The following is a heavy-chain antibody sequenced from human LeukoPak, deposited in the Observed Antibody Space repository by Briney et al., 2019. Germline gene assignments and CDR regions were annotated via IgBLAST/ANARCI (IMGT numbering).Heavy chain of an antibody. CDR3: ARDFPGYYYGSGSTGAFDI. D-gene: IGHD3-10*01. V-gene: IGHV1-2*04. J-gene: IGHJ3*02. CDR1: GYTFTGYY. Sequence: ASVKVSCKASGYTFTGYYMHWVRQAPGQGLEWMGWINPNSGGTNYAQKFQGWVTMTRDTSISTAYMELSRLRSDDTPVYYCARDFPGYYYGSGSTGAFDIWGQGTMVTVSS. CDR2: INPNSGGT.